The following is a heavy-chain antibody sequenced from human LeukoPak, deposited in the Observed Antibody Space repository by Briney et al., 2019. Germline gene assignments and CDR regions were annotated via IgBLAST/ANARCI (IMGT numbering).Heavy chain of an antibody. CDR2: ISSSSSTI. V-gene: IGHV3-48*04. J-gene: IGHJ6*03. CDR3: ARPIFPFLGPMDV. CDR1: GFTFSSYS. D-gene: IGHD3-3*01. Sequence: GGSLRLSCAASGFTFSSYSMNWVRQAPGKGLEWVSYISSSSSTIYYADSVKGRFTISRDNAKNSLYLQMNSLRAEDTAVYYCARPIFPFLGPMDVWGKGTTVTVSS.